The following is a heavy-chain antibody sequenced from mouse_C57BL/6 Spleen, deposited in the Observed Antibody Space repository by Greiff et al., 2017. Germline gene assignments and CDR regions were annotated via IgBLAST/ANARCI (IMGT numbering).Heavy chain of an antibody. Sequence: QVQLQQPGAELVKPGASVKLSCKASGYTFTSYWMHWVKQRPGQGLEWIGMIHPNSGSTNYNEKFKSKATLTVDKSSSTAYMQLSSLTSEASAVYYCAREGYGSSYYFDYWGQGTTLTVSS. CDR3: AREGYGSSYYFDY. J-gene: IGHJ2*01. V-gene: IGHV1-64*01. CDR2: IHPNSGST. D-gene: IGHD1-1*01. CDR1: GYTFTSYW.